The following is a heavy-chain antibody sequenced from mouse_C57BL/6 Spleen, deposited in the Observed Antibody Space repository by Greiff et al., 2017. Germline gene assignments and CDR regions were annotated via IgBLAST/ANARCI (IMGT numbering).Heavy chain of an antibody. CDR1: GFTFSDYY. V-gene: IGHV5-16*01. Sequence: EVMLVESEGGLVQPGSSMKLSCTASGFTFSDYYMAWVRQVPEKGLEWVANINYDGSSTYYLDSLKSRFIISRDNAKNILYLQMSSLKSEDTATYYCARADWDYYGSSYAMDYWGQGTSVTVSS. D-gene: IGHD1-1*01. J-gene: IGHJ4*01. CDR2: INYDGSST. CDR3: ARADWDYYGSSYAMDY.